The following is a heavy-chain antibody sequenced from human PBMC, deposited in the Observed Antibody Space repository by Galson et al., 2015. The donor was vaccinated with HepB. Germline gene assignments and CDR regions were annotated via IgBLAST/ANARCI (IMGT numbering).Heavy chain of an antibody. D-gene: IGHD2-21*02. CDR1: GGTFSNQA. CDR2: IIPIFNTP. CDR3: ATGTHIVEVTASSWTRYDD. Sequence: SVKVSCKASGGTFSNQAFSWVRQAPGQGLEWMGGIIPIFNTPKYAQKFKGRVTIAADDSTNTVYMDVNSLRSEDTAFYYCATGTHIVEVTASSWTRYDDWGQGTLVTVSS. V-gene: IGHV1-69*13. J-gene: IGHJ4*02.